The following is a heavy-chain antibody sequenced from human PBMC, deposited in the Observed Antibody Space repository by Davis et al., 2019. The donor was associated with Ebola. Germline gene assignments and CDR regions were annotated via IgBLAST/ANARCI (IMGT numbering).Heavy chain of an antibody. V-gene: IGHV4-39*01. J-gene: IGHJ4*02. Sequence: MPSETLSLTCTVSGGSISSGGYYWSWIRQHPGKGLEWIGSIYYSGSTYYNPSLKSRVTISVDTSKNQFSLKLSSVTAADTAVYYCARHPVVPAAPFDYWGQGTLVTVSS. D-gene: IGHD2-2*01. CDR2: IYYSGST. CDR3: ARHPVVPAAPFDY. CDR1: GGSISSGGYY.